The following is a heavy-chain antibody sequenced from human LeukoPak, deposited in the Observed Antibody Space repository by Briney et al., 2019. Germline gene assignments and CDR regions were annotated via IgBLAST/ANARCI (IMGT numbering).Heavy chain of an antibody. V-gene: IGHV3-20*04. CDR3: ARVGGSDTAMGAFDY. D-gene: IGHD5-18*01. CDR1: GFTFDDYG. CDR2: INWNGGST. Sequence: GGSLRLSCAASGFTFDDYGMSWVRQAPGKGLEWVSGINWNGGSTGYADSVKGRFTISRDNAKNSLYLQMNSLRAEDTALYYCARVGGSDTAMGAFDYWGQGTLVTVSS. J-gene: IGHJ4*02.